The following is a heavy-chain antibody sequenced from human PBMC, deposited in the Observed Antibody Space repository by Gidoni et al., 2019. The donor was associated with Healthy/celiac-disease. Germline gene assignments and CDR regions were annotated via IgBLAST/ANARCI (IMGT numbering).Heavy chain of an antibody. CDR3: ASRRGYSYGRTYDY. J-gene: IGHJ4*02. D-gene: IGHD5-18*01. Sequence: QVQLQQWGAGLLKPSETLSLTCAVYGGSFSGYYWSWIRQPPGKGLGWIGEINHSGSTNYNPSLKSRVTISVDTSKNQFSLKLSSVTAADTAVYYCASRRGYSYGRTYDYWGQGTLVTVSS. V-gene: IGHV4-34*01. CDR1: GGSFSGYY. CDR2: INHSGST.